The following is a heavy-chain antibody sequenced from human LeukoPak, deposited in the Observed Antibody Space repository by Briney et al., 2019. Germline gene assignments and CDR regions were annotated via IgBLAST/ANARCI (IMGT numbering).Heavy chain of an antibody. Sequence: GASVKASCKPSGYSFTIHGISWVRPAPGQGLEWVGWTSAYNGNTNYAQKLQGRVTMTTDTSTSTAYMELRSLRSDDTAVYYCARYADGSGSYYNSGPVDYWGQGTLVSVSS. J-gene: IGHJ4*02. D-gene: IGHD3-10*01. CDR2: TSAYNGNT. V-gene: IGHV1-18*01. CDR1: GYSFTIHG. CDR3: ARYADGSGSYYNSGPVDY.